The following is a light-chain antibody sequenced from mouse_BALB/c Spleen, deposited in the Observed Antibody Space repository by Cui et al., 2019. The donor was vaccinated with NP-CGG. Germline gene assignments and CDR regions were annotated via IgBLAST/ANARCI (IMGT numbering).Light chain of an antibody. J-gene: IGLJ1*01. V-gene: IGLV1*01. Sequence: QVVLTQESASTTSPGETVTLTCRSSTGAVTTSNYANWVQEKPDHLFSGLIGGTNNRVPGVPARFSGSLIGDKAALTIIGVQTEDEAIYFCALWYSNHWVFGGGTKLTVL. CDR2: GTN. CDR1: TGAVTTSNY. CDR3: ALWYSNHWV.